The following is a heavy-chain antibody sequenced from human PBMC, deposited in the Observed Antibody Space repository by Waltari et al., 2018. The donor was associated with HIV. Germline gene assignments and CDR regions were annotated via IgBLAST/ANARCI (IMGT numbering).Heavy chain of an antibody. D-gene: IGHD3-10*01. CDR3: ATTHGSGDYDNDFDY. CDR1: GCTFPFYW. CDR2: RNQAGTER. V-gene: IGHV3-7*01. Sequence: EVRLVESGGGWVQPGGALELPCETSGCTFPFYWFRWARQSPCKGLELVANRNQAGTERHYVDSVSGRFTISRDNGKRSSFLQMSSLTVEDTAVYYCATTHGSGDYDNDFDYWGQGTLV. J-gene: IGHJ4*02.